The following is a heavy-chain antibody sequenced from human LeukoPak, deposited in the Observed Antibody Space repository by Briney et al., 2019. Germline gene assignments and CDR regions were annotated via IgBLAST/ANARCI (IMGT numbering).Heavy chain of an antibody. CDR1: GGSISSYY. J-gene: IGHJ4*02. D-gene: IGHD6-13*01. CDR2: IYISGST. CDR3: ARSGGYSSSWSL. V-gene: IGHV4-4*09. Sequence: SETLSLTCTVSGGSISSYYWSWIRKPPGKGLEWIGYIYISGSTNYNPSLKSRVTISVDTSKNQFSLKLNSVTAADTAVYYCARSGGYSSSWSLWGQGTLVTVSS.